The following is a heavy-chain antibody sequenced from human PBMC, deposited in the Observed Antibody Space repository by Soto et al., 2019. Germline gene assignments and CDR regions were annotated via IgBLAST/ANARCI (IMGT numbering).Heavy chain of an antibody. J-gene: IGHJ5*02. V-gene: IGHV4-31*03. D-gene: IGHD3-10*01. CDR1: GGSISSDGYY. CDR3: ARDQYGSGSYYNPPTSGIDP. CDR2: IYYSGST. Sequence: PSGTLSVTCTVSGGSISSDGYYWSWIRQHPGKGLEWIGYIYYSGSTYYNPSLKSRVTISVDTSKNQFSLKLSSVTAEDTAVYYCARDQYGSGSYYNPPTSGIDPRGQVT.